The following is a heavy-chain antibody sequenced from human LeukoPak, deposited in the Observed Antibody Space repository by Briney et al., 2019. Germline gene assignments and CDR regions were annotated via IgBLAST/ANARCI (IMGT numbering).Heavy chain of an antibody. CDR2: IKQDGSEK. CDR3: ARRAYGMDV. CDR1: GFTFSNYW. J-gene: IGHJ6*04. Sequence: GGSLRLSCAASGFTFSNYWMSWVRQAPGKGLEWVANIKQDGSEKYYVDSVKCRFTISRDDANYSLYLQMNSLRAEDTAVYYCARRAYGMDVWGKGTTVTVSS. V-gene: IGHV3-7*03.